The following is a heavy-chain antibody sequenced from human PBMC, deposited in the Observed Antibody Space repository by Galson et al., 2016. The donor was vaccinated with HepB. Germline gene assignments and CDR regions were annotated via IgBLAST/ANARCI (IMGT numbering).Heavy chain of an antibody. D-gene: IGHD3-3*01. V-gene: IGHV4-61*02. J-gene: IGHJ3*02. Sequence: TLSLTCSVSGDSISSGTYYWSWIRQPAGRGLEWTGRVYSSGSTNYNPSLKSRATISVDTSKNQFSLRLSSVTAADTALYYFARDTYYFWDGFTSYAFDIWGQGRMVTVSS. CDR3: ARDTYYFWDGFTSYAFDI. CDR1: GDSISSGTYY. CDR2: VYSSGST.